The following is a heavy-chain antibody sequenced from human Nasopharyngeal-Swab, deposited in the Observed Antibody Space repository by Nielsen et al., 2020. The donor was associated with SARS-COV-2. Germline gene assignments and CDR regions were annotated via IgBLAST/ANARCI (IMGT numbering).Heavy chain of an antibody. CDR1: GGSFSGYY. CDR3: ARGLSSDY. J-gene: IGHJ4*02. CDR2: INHSGST. V-gene: IGHV4-34*01. D-gene: IGHD2-2*01. Sequence: SETLSLTCAVYGGSFSGYYWSWIRQPPGKGLEWIGEINHSGSTNYNPSLKSRVTISVDTSKNQFSLKLSPVTAADTAVYYCARGLSSDYWGQGTLVTVSS.